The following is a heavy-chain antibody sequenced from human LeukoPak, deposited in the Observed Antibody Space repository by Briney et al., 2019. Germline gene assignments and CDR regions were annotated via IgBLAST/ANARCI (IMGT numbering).Heavy chain of an antibody. Sequence: GGSLRLSCAASGFTFSSYAMSWVRQTPGKGLEWVSTISDSGGSTYYADSVKGRFTISRDNSKNTLYLQMNSLRAEDTAVYYCAKDSKLEGPDYWGQGTLVTVSS. J-gene: IGHJ4*02. CDR1: GFTFSSYA. V-gene: IGHV3-23*01. CDR2: ISDSGGST. CDR3: AKDSKLEGPDY. D-gene: IGHD1-1*01.